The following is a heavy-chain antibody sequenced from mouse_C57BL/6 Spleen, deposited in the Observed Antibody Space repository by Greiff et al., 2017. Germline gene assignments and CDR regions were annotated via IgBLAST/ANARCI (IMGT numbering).Heavy chain of an antibody. CDR3: ARYPDGGAY. CDR2: INPNNGGT. Sequence: EVQLQQSGPELVKPGASVKISCKASGYTFTDYYMNWVKQSHGKSLEWIGDINPNNGGTSYNQKFKGKATLTVDKSSSTAYMELRSLTSEDSAVYYCARYPDGGAYWGQGTLVTVSA. V-gene: IGHV1-26*01. CDR1: GYTFTDYY. J-gene: IGHJ3*01.